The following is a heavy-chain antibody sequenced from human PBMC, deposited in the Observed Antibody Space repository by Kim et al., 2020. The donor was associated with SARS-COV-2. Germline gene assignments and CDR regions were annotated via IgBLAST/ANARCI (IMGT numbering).Heavy chain of an antibody. V-gene: IGHV3-21*01. CDR2: ISSSSSSI. CDR1: GFTFNTYS. CDR3: PKRGRGSDSAPYYYMDV. J-gene: IGHJ6*03. D-gene: IGHD3-16*01. Sequence: GGSLRLSCAASGFTFNTYSMNWVRQAPGKGLEWVSSISSSSSSIYYADSVKGRFTISRDNAKNSLYLQMNSLRAEDTAVYYCPKRGRGSDSAPYYYMDV.